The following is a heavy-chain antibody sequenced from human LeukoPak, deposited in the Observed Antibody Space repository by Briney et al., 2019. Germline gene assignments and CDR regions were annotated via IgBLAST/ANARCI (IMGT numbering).Heavy chain of an antibody. CDR3: TADEWA. Sequence: PGGSLRLSCAASGFTFCNSWMSWVREAPGKGLEGVGRIKSKSDGGTTDYPAPVQGRFTISRDDSKNTLYLQMNSLKTEDTGVYYCTADEWAWGQGILVTVSS. CDR1: GFTFCNSW. CDR2: IKSKSDGGTT. J-gene: IGHJ5*02. V-gene: IGHV3-15*01. D-gene: IGHD1-26*01.